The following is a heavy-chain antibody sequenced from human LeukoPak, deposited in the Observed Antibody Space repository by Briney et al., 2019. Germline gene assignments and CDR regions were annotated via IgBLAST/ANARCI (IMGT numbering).Heavy chain of an antibody. D-gene: IGHD3-3*01. CDR2: IYHSGST. Sequence: SETLSLTCAVSGGSLSSSNWWSWVRQPPGKGLEWIGEIYHSGSTNYNPSLKSRVTISVDTSKNQFSLKLSSVTAADTAVYYCARGLRITIFGVVIHNNWFDPWGQGTLVTVSS. J-gene: IGHJ5*02. V-gene: IGHV4-4*02. CDR3: ARGLRITIFGVVIHNNWFDP. CDR1: GGSLSSSNW.